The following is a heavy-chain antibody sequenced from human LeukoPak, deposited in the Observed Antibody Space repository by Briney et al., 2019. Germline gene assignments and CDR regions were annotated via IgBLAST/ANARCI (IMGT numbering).Heavy chain of an antibody. CDR2: ISGSGGST. V-gene: IGHV3-23*01. CDR1: GFTFSSYA. J-gene: IGHJ4*02. CDR3: AKDGVYDFWSGYYLDY. Sequence: GGSLRLSCAASGFTFSSYAMSWVRQAPGKGLEWVSAISGSGGSTYYADSAKGRFTISRDNSKNTLYLQMNSLRAEDTAVYYCAKDGVYDFWSGYYLDYWGQGTLVTVSS. D-gene: IGHD3-3*01.